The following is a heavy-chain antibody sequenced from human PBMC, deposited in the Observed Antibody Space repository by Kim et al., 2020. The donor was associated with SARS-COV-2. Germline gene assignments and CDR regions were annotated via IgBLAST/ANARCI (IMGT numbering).Heavy chain of an antibody. V-gene: IGHV3-23*01. Sequence: HYADPGKGRFTISRDNSKNTLYLQMNSLRAEDAAVYYCAKGRSVANSGMDVWGQGTTVTGSS. J-gene: IGHJ6*02. CDR3: AKGRSVANSGMDV.